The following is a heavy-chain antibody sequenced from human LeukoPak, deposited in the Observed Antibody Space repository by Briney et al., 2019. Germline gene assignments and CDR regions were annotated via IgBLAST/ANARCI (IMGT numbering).Heavy chain of an antibody. V-gene: IGHV3-30*04. J-gene: IGHJ4*02. CDR2: ISYDGSNK. CDR1: GFTSSSYA. CDR3: ARVEGP. Sequence: GGSLRLSCAASGFTSSSYAMHWVRQAPGKGLEWVAVISYDGSNKYYADSVKGRFTISRDNAKNSLYLQMNSLRAEDTAVYYCARVEGPWGQGTLVTVSS.